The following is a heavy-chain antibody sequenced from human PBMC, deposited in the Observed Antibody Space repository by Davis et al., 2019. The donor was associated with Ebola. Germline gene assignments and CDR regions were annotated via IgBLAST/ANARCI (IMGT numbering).Heavy chain of an antibody. V-gene: IGHV4-39*01. CDR3: ARLVGHVLRYFDWLSGAEFDY. CDR1: GGSISSSNW. J-gene: IGHJ4*02. D-gene: IGHD3-9*01. Sequence: MPSETLSLTCAVSGGSISSSNWWSWVRQPPGKGLEWIGSIYYSGSTYYNPSLKSRVTISVDTSKNQFSLKLSSVTAADTAVYYCARLVGHVLRYFDWLSGAEFDYWGQGTLVTVSS. CDR2: IYYSGST.